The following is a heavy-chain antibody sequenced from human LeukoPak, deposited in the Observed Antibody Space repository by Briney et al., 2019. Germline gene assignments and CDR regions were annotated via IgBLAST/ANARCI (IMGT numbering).Heavy chain of an antibody. D-gene: IGHD6-6*01. V-gene: IGHV5-51*01. CDR2: IYPGDSDT. J-gene: IGHJ3*02. CDR3: AIQTGQKSSSSSSGAFDI. CDR1: GYSFTSYW. Sequence: GESLKISCKGSGYSFTSYWIGWVRQMPGKGLEWMGIIYPGDSDTRYSPSFQGQVTISADKSISTAYLQWSSLKASDTAMYYCAIQTGQKSSSSSSGAFDIWGQGTMVTVSS.